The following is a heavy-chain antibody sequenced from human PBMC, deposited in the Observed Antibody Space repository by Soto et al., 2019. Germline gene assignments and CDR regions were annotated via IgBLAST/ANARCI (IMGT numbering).Heavy chain of an antibody. V-gene: IGHV4-59*01. CDR3: ARGGNTALAYYFSGMDV. Sequence: PSETLSLICTVSGDSISPYYWTSIRQPPGKGLEWIGYIYYSGSPSYNPSLKSRVTVSVDTSKNQFSLRLSSVTAADTAMYYCARGGNTALAYYFSGMDVWGQGTTVTVSS. D-gene: IGHD2-2*02. J-gene: IGHJ6*02. CDR2: IYYSGSP. CDR1: GDSISPYY.